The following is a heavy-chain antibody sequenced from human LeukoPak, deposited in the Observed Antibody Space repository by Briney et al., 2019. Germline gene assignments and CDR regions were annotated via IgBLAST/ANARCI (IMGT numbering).Heavy chain of an antibody. CDR1: GFTFTNFA. D-gene: IGHD2-21*01. J-gene: IGHJ4*02. CDR2: VSGGSENA. CDR3: VKGGGFQLPTPRDS. Sequence: PGGSLRLSCIASGFTFTNFAMNWVRQAPGKGLEWVSAVSGGSENAHYADSVRGRFTISRDNLKNMVFLQMSNLRVEDTATYYCVKGGGFQLPTPRDSWGLGTLVSVSS. V-gene: IGHV3-23*01.